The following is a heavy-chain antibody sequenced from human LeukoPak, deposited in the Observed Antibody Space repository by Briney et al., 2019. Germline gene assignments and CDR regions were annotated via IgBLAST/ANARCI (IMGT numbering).Heavy chain of an antibody. CDR2: IYSGGST. CDR3: ASGSGSYRTPYYYMDV. Sequence: GGSLRLSCVASGFTVSSNYMSWVRQAPGKGLEGVSVIYSGGSTYYADSVKGRFTIYRDNSKNTLYLQMNSLRAEDTAVYYCASGSGSYRTPYYYMDVWGTGTTVTVSS. V-gene: IGHV3-53*01. D-gene: IGHD3-10*01. CDR1: GFTVSSNY. J-gene: IGHJ6*03.